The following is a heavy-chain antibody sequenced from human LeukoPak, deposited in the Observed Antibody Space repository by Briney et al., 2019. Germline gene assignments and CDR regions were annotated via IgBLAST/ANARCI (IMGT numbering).Heavy chain of an antibody. CDR1: GYTFTSYG. V-gene: IGHV1-18*01. CDR3: ARSTTARREGSFFDFDY. D-gene: IGHD6-6*01. J-gene: IGHJ4*02. CDR2: VSAYNGNT. Sequence: GASVKVSCKASGYTFTSYGISWMRQAPGQGLEWMGWVSAYNGNTNYAQKLQGRVTMTTDTSTSTAYMELRSLRSDDTAVYYCARSTTARREGSFFDFDYWGQGTLVTVSS.